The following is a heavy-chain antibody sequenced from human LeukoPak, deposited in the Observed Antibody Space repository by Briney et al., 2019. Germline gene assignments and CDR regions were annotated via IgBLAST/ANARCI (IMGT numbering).Heavy chain of an antibody. CDR3: ARVRVGATFYWFDP. CDR1: GGSITSSSYY. J-gene: IGHJ5*02. D-gene: IGHD1-26*01. V-gene: IGHV4-39*07. Sequence: SETLSLTCTVSGGSITSSSYYWGWIRQPPGKGLEWIGSIYHSGSTYYNPSLKSRVTISVDTSKNQFSLKLSSVTAADTAVYYCARVRVGATFYWFDPWGQGTLVTVSS. CDR2: IYHSGST.